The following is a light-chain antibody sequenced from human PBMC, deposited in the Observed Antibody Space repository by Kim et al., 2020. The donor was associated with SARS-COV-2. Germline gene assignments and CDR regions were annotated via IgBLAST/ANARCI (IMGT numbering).Light chain of an antibody. V-gene: IGKV1-9*01. Sequence: ASVGDSVTITCQASQGMRNSLAWYQQKPGKVPKLLIYAASTLQSGVPLRFSGSGSGTDFTLTISSLQPEDFATYYCQQLNSYSLTFGGGTKVDIK. J-gene: IGKJ4*01. CDR2: AAS. CDR1: QGMRNS. CDR3: QQLNSYSLT.